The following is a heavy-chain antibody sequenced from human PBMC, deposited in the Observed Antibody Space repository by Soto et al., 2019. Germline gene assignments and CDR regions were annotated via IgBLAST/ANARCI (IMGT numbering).Heavy chain of an antibody. V-gene: IGHV3-33*01. CDR3: ARIYSSGRYYYFDY. CDR1: GFTFSSYG. J-gene: IGHJ4*02. CDR2: IWYDGSNK. Sequence: VQLVESGGGVVQPGRSLRLSCAASGFTFSSYGMHWVRQAPGKGLEWVAVIWYDGSNKYYADSVNGRFTISRDNSKNTLYLQMNSLRAEDTAVYYCARIYSSGRYYYFDYWGQGTLVTVSS. D-gene: IGHD6-19*01.